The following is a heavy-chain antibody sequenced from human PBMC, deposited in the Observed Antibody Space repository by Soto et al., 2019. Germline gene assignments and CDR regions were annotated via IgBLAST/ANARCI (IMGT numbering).Heavy chain of an antibody. CDR1: GFTFTSYG. J-gene: IGHJ4*02. CDR2: ISYDGGLQ. CDR3: VSXXGXGHASVPYS. D-gene: IGHD3-16*01. Sequence: QAHLVESGGGVVQPGRSLRLSCAASGFTFTSYGMHWVRQAPGTRLEWVAVISYDGGLQHYADSVKGRFTISRDNSKXXXXXXXXXXXXXXXXXXXCVSXXGXGHASVPYSWGQGTLVSVSS. V-gene: IGHV3-30*03.